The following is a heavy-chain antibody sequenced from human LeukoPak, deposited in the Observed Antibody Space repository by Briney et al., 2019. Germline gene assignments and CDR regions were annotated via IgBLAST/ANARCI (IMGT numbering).Heavy chain of an antibody. CDR2: INENARNT. D-gene: IGHD6-19*01. Sequence: PGASLRLSCAASGFTFKEYGMSWVRQAPGKGLEWVSTINENARNTHYADSVQGRFTISRDNSKNTLLLQMSSLRVDDTALYYCTKGDGGWYPIDYWGQGTLVIVSS. V-gene: IGHV3-23*01. CDR1: GFTFKEYG. CDR3: TKGDGGWYPIDY. J-gene: IGHJ4*02.